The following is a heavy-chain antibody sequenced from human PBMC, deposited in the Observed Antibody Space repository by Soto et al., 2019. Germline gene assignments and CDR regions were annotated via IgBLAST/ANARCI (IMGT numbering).Heavy chain of an antibody. Sequence: QVQLVQSGAEVKKPGSSVKVSCKASGGTFSSYAISWVRQAPGQWLEWMGGIIPIFGTANYAQKFQGRVTNTADKSTSTAYMELSSLRSEDTAVYYCARDRDSITIYVRYYYGMDVWGQGTTVAV. CDR2: IIPIFGTA. D-gene: IGHD3-3*01. CDR1: GGTFSSYA. V-gene: IGHV1-69*06. J-gene: IGHJ6*02. CDR3: ARDRDSITIYVRYYYGMDV.